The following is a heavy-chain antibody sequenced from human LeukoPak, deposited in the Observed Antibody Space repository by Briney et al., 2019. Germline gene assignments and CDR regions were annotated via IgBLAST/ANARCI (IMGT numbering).Heavy chain of an antibody. J-gene: IGHJ4*02. Sequence: KASETLSLTCAVYGGSFSGYYWSWIRQPPGKGLEWIGEINHSGSTNYNPSLKSRVTISVDTSKNQFSLKLSSVTAADTAVYYCARSRYYYGSGSYDTTIDYWGQGTLVTVSS. CDR1: GGSFSGYY. D-gene: IGHD3-10*01. CDR3: ARSRYYYGSGSYDTTIDY. V-gene: IGHV4-34*01. CDR2: INHSGST.